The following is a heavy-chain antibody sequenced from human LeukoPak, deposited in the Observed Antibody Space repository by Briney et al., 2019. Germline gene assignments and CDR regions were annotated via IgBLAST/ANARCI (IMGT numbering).Heavy chain of an antibody. CDR1: GYSFTSYW. J-gene: IGHJ4*02. CDR3: ARRLGSGSYGLDY. CDR2: FYPGDSDT. V-gene: IGHV5-51*01. Sequence: AGESLKISCKGSGYSFTSYWIGWVRQMPGNGLEWMGIFYPGDSDTRYSPSFQGQVTIPAAKSIGTAYLQWSSLQASDTAMYYCARRLGSGSYGLDYWGQGTLVTVSA. D-gene: IGHD1-26*01.